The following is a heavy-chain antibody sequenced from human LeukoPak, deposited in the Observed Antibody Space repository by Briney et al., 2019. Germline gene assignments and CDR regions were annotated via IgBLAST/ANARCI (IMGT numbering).Heavy chain of an antibody. J-gene: IGHJ4*02. Sequence: PSETLSLTCTVSGGSISHYYWSWIRQSPGNGLEWIGYMYFIGNTDYNPSLKSRVTISVDTSKNQFSLRLSSVTAADTAVYYCARTTSPARYADYQQIDYWGQGTLVTVSS. CDR2: MYFIGNT. V-gene: IGHV4-59*01. D-gene: IGHD4-17*01. CDR1: GGSISHYY. CDR3: ARTTSPARYADYQQIDY.